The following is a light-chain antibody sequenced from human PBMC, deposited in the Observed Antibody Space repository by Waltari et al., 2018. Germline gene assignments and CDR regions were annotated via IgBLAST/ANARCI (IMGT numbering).Light chain of an antibody. V-gene: IGKV2-30*02. CDR1: QSLVHSDGNTY. CDR3: MQGTHWPPWT. Sequence: VVMTQAPLSVPVTLGQPASISCRSSQSLVHSDGNTYLSWFQQRPGQSPRRLIYKVSNRDSGVPDRFSGSGSGTDFTLKISRVEAEDVGVYYCMQGTHWPPWTFGQGTKVEIQ. CDR2: KVS. J-gene: IGKJ1*01.